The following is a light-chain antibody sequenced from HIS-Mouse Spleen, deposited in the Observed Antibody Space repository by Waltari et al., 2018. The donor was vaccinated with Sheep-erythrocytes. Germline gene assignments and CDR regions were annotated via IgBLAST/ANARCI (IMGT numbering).Light chain of an antibody. CDR1: QSISSW. J-gene: IGKJ4*01. Sequence: DIQMTQSPSTLSASVGDRVTITCRASQSISSWLAWYQQKPGKAPKLLIYKASSLERGVPSRFSGSGSGTECTLTISSLQPDDFATYYCQQYNSYPLTFGGGTKVEIK. CDR2: KAS. CDR3: QQYNSYPLT. V-gene: IGKV1-5*03.